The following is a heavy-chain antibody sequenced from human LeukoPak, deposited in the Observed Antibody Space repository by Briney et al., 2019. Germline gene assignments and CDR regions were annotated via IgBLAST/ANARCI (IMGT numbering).Heavy chain of an antibody. CDR1: GYTFTSYG. V-gene: IGHV1-18*01. Sequence: ASVKVSCKASGYTFTSYGISWVRQAPGQGLEWMGWISAYNGNTNYAQKLQGRVTMTTDTSTSTAYMELRSLRSDDTAVYYCASDPYCSSTSCYPFDIWGQGTMVTVSS. CDR3: ASDPYCSSTSCYPFDI. D-gene: IGHD2-2*01. J-gene: IGHJ3*02. CDR2: ISAYNGNT.